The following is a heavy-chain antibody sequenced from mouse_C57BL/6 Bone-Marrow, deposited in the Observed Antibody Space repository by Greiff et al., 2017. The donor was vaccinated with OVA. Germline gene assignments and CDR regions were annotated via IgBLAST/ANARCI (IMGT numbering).Heavy chain of an antibody. V-gene: IGHV5-6*01. Sequence: EVKLMESGGDLVKPGGSLKLSCAASGFTFSSYGMSWVRQTPDKRLEWVATISSGGSDTYYPDSVKGRFTISRDNAKNTLYLQMSSLKSEDTAMYYCARGTVVALYYYSMDDWGQGTSVTVSS. CDR3: ARGTVVALYYYSMDD. CDR1: GFTFSSYG. D-gene: IGHD1-1*01. CDR2: ISSGGSDT. J-gene: IGHJ4*01.